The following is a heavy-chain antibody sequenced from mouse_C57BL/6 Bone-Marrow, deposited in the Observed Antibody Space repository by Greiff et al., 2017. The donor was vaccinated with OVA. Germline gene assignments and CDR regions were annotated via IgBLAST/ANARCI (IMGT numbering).Heavy chain of an antibody. Sequence: VQLKQSGAELVRPGASVKLSCTASGFNIKDDYMHWVKQRPEQGLEWIGWIDPENGDTEYASKFKGKATLTADTSSNTAYLQRSRLTAEDTAGDDGTGAHASPFDYWGQGTTRTVSS. CDR3: TGAHASPFDY. J-gene: IGHJ2*01. D-gene: IGHD6-2*01. V-gene: IGHV14-4*01. CDR2: IDPENGDT. CDR1: GFNIKDDY.